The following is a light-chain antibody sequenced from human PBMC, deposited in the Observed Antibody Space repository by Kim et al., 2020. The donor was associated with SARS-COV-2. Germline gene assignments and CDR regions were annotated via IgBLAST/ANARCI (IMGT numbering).Light chain of an antibody. V-gene: IGLV1-40*01. CDR2: GNS. CDR1: SSNIGASND. CDR3: QSYDSSLSGSV. Sequence: ELTQPPSVSGAPGQRVTISCTGSSSNIGASNDVHWYQQLPGTAPKLLIYGNSNRPSGVPDRFSGSKSGTSSSLAITGLQAEDEADYYCQSYDSSLSGSVFGGGTQLTVL. J-gene: IGLJ2*01.